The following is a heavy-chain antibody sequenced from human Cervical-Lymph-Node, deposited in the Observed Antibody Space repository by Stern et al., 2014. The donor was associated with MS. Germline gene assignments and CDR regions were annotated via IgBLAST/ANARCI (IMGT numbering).Heavy chain of an antibody. V-gene: IGHV4-59*08. CDR3: ARHESAYSSPYFDY. D-gene: IGHD3-22*01. CDR2: IYSSGST. Sequence: VQLVESGPGLVKPSETLSVTCTVSGGSITSYFWSWIRQPPGKGLEWIGYIYSSGSTDYNPSLKSRAPMSVDPSKNQISLKLSSVTAADTAVYLCARHESAYSSPYFDYWGRGTLVTVST. J-gene: IGHJ4*02. CDR1: GGSITSYF.